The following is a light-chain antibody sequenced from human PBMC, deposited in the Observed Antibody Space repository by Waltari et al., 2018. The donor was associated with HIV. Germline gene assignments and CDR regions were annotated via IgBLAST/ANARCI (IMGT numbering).Light chain of an antibody. Sequence: QSALTQPASVSGSPGQSITISCTGPSNDVGSSNYVSWHQQHPGEAPKLITHDVSDRHSGISNLFSRSKSGNTASLTISGLQTEDDADYYCSSYTSSTTYVFGTGTRVTVL. CDR2: DVS. CDR1: SNDVGSSNY. V-gene: IGLV2-14*03. J-gene: IGLJ1*01. CDR3: SSYTSSTTYV.